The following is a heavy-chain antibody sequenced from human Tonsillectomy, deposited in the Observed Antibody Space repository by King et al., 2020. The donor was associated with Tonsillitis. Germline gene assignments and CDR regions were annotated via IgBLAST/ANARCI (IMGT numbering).Heavy chain of an antibody. V-gene: IGHV3-23*04. D-gene: IGHD6-19*01. Sequence: VQLVESGGGLVQPGGSLRLSCAASGFTFSSYALGWVRRAPGKGLEWVPTISGGGYSTYYPDPGKGRFTISRDNSNHTLYLQMHSLRPEDTALYYCAKLPHSSGWSSPFDYWGQGTLVTVSS. CDR3: AKLPHSSGWSSPFDY. CDR1: GFTFSSYA. CDR2: ISGGGYST. J-gene: IGHJ4*02.